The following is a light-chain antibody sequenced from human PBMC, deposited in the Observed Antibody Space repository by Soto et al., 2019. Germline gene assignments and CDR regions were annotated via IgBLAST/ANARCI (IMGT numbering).Light chain of an antibody. Sequence: QSVLTQPPSVSAAPGHKVTISCSGSSSNIGNNYVSWYQQLPGTAPKLLIYENNKRPSGIPDRFSGSKSGTSATLGITGLQNGDEADYYCGTWDSSLSSWVFGGGTKLTVL. V-gene: IGLV1-51*02. J-gene: IGLJ3*02. CDR3: GTWDSSLSSWV. CDR2: ENN. CDR1: SSNIGNNY.